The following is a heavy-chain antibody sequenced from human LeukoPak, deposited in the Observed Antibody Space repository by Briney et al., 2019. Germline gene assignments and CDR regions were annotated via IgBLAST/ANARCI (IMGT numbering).Heavy chain of an antibody. D-gene: IGHD3-3*01. J-gene: IGHJ5*02. CDR1: GGSISSTSYY. Sequence: SETLSLTCTVSGGSISSTSYYWGWIRQPPGKGLEWIGSICYSGSTYYNPSLKSRVTISVDTSKNQFSLKPSSVTAADTAVYYCARHGRFYSSSSFDPWGQGTLVTVSS. V-gene: IGHV4-39*01. CDR3: ARHGRFYSSSSFDP. CDR2: ICYSGST.